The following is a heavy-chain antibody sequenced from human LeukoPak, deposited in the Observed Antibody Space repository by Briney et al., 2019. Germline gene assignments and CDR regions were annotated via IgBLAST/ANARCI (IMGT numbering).Heavy chain of an antibody. CDR1: GGSISSTNW. CDR2: INHSGST. Sequence: SGTLSLTCAVSGGSISSTNWCSCVSQPPAKGLEWTGKINHSGSTNYNPSLKSRVTLSVDKSNNQFSLKLSSVTAADTAIYYCARARKENYYDSSGRWFDRWGQGTLVTVSS. CDR3: ARARKENYYDSSGRWFDR. J-gene: IGHJ5*02. V-gene: IGHV4-4*02. D-gene: IGHD3-22*01.